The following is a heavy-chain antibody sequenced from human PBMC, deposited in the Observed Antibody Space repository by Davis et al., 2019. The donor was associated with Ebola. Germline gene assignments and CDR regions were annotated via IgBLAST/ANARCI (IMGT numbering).Heavy chain of an antibody. V-gene: IGHV3-15*01. J-gene: IGHJ4*02. CDR1: GFTFSNAW. CDR3: TTAPYGDYQRWIDY. D-gene: IGHD4-17*01. Sequence: PGGSLRLSCAASGFTFSNAWMSWVRQAPGKGLEWVGRIKSKTDGGTTDYAAPVKGRFTISRDDSKNTLYLQMNSLKTEDTAVYYCTTAPYGDYQRWIDYWGQGTLVTVSS. CDR2: IKSKTDGGTT.